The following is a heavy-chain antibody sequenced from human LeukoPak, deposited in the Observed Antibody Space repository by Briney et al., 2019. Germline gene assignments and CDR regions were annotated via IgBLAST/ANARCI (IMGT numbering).Heavy chain of an antibody. D-gene: IGHD2-2*02. CDR2: IYHSGST. J-gene: IGHJ4*02. V-gene: IGHV4-59*12. CDR3: ASHCSSTSCYTGGVY. Sequence: PSETLSLTCTVSGGSISSYYWSWIRQPPGKGLEWIGYIYHSGSTYYNPSLKSRVTISVDRSKNQFSLKLSSVTAADTAVYYCASHCSSTSCYTGGVYWGQGTLVTVSS. CDR1: GGSISSYY.